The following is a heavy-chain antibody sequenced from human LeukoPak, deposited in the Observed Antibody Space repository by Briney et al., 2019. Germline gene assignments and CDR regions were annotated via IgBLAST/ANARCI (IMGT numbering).Heavy chain of an antibody. CDR2: INPNSGGT. D-gene: IGHD3-3*01. CDR3: ARSGIFGVGLYYYYYMDV. CDR1: GYTFTGYY. J-gene: IGHJ6*03. Sequence: ASVKVSCKASGYTFTGYYMHWVRQAPGQGLEWMGWINPNSGGTNYAQKFQGRVTMTRDTSISTAYMELSRLRSDDTAVYYCARSGIFGVGLYYYYYMDVWGKGTTVTVSS. V-gene: IGHV1-2*02.